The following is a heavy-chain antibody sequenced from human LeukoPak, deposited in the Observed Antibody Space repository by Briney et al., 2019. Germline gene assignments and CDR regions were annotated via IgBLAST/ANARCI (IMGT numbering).Heavy chain of an antibody. J-gene: IGHJ4*02. D-gene: IGHD6-19*01. V-gene: IGHV1-2*06. CDR3: AREQSITVAGTDY. CDR1: GYTFTGYY. CDR2: INPHTGGT. Sequence: ASVKVSCKASGYTFTGYYIHWVRQAPGQGLEWMGRINPHTGGTSYTQKFQGRVTMTRDTSISTAYMELSGLRSDDTAVYYCAREQSITVAGTDYGGQGTLVTVSS.